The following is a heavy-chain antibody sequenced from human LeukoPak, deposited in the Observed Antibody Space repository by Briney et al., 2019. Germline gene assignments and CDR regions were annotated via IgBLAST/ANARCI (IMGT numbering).Heavy chain of an antibody. CDR3: AKDLGGSATTV. CDR2: ISRSGDRM. Sequence: GRSLRLSCAASGFTFEDHVMHWVRQAPGKGLEWVSSISRSGDRMGYADAVKGRFTISRGNAKNSLFMQMNSLRVEDTALYYCAKDLGGSATTVWGQGTLVTVSS. D-gene: IGHD2-2*01. V-gene: IGHV3-9*01. J-gene: IGHJ4*02. CDR1: GFTFEDHV.